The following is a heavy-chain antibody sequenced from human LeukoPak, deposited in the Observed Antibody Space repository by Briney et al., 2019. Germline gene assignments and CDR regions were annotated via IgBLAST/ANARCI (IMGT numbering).Heavy chain of an antibody. CDR2: IYTTGST. Sequence: PWETLSLICTVSGGSISSYYWSWIRQPAGKGLEWIGRIYTTGSTNYNPSLKSRVTMSVDTSKNQFSLRLSSVTAADTAVYYCARDLIHSAAGHFDFWGQGTLVTVSS. D-gene: IGHD6-25*01. CDR1: GGSISSYY. CDR3: ARDLIHSAAGHFDF. J-gene: IGHJ5*01. V-gene: IGHV4-4*07.